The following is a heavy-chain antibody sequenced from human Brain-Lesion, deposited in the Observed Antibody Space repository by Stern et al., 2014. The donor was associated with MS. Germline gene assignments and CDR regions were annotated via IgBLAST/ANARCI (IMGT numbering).Heavy chain of an antibody. J-gene: IGHJ6*03. D-gene: IGHD3/OR15-3a*01. V-gene: IGHV4-59*08. Sequence: VQLVESGPGLVKPSETLSLTCTVSGGSISSYYWSWIRPPPGKGLEWIGYIYYSGSTNYNPSLKSRVTISVDTSKNQLSLNLSSGTAADTAVYYCARHGTEGYYYYYMDVWGKGTTVTVSS. CDR3: ARHGTEGYYYYYMDV. CDR2: IYYSGST. CDR1: GGSISSYY.